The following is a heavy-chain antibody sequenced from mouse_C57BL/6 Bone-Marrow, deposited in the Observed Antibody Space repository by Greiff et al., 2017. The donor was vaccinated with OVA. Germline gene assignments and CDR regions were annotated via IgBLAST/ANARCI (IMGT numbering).Heavy chain of an antibody. Sequence: LVKPGASVKMSCKASGYTFTDYYMNWVKQSHGKSLEWIGVINPYNGGTSYNQKFKGKATLTVDKSSSTAYMELNSLTSEDSAVYYCASIYYDYDGEDYYAMDYWGQGTSVTVSS. V-gene: IGHV1-19*01. D-gene: IGHD2-4*01. J-gene: IGHJ4*01. CDR3: ASIYYDYDGEDYYAMDY. CDR1: GYTFTDYY. CDR2: INPYNGGT.